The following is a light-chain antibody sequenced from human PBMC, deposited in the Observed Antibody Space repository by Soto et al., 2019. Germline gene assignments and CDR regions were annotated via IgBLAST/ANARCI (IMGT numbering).Light chain of an antibody. V-gene: IGKV3-20*01. Sequence: EIVLTQSPGSLSLSPGERATLSCRASQSVSSTFFAWYQQRPGQAPRLLMYGASSRATGIPERFSGSVSGTDFSLTISRPEPEDFAVYYWHQFDSSLTFGKGTKVESK. CDR2: GAS. J-gene: IGKJ1*01. CDR3: HQFDSSLT. CDR1: QSVSSTF.